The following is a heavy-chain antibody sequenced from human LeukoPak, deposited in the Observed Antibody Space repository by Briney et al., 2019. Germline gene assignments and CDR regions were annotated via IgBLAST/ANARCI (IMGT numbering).Heavy chain of an antibody. CDR2: IWYDGSNK. Sequence: GGSLRLSCAASGFTFSSYGMHWVRQAPGKGLEWVAVIWYDGSNKYFADSVKGRFTISRDNSKNTLYLQMNSLRAEDTAVYYGARDQGDASGWFLDYWGQGARVIVSS. V-gene: IGHV3-33*01. CDR3: ARDQGDASGWFLDY. CDR1: GFTFSSYG. D-gene: IGHD6-19*01. J-gene: IGHJ4*02.